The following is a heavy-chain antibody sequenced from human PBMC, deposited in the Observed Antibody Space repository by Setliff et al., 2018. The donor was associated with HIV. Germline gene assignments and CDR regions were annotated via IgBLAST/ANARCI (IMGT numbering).Heavy chain of an antibody. D-gene: IGHD2-2*01. Sequence: SETLSLTCTVSGGSIRRSSYYWGWIRQPPGKGLEWIGSFSYSESTYYNPSLKSRVTISVDTSKNQLSLKVSSVTAADTAVYYCARGPDCSSTSCYVSYFYYMDVWGKGTAVTVSS. CDR3: ARGPDCSSTSCYVSYFYYMDV. J-gene: IGHJ6*03. CDR2: FSYSEST. V-gene: IGHV4-39*01. CDR1: GGSIRRSSYY.